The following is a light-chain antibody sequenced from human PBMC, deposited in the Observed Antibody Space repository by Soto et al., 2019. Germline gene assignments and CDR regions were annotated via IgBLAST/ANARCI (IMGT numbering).Light chain of an antibody. Sequence: EIVMTQSPATLYVSPGERATLSCRASQSVSSNLAWYQQKPGQAPRLLIYVASPRDNGIPARFSGSGSGTEFTLTNSSLQSEDFAVYYCQQYTNWPVRTFGQGTKLEIK. CDR1: QSVSSN. CDR2: VAS. CDR3: QQYTNWPVRT. J-gene: IGKJ2*01. V-gene: IGKV3-15*01.